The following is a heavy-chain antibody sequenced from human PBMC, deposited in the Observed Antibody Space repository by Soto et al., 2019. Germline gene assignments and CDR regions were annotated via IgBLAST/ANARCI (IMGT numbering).Heavy chain of an antibody. D-gene: IGHD7-27*01. J-gene: IGHJ6*03. CDR1: GFILSGCA. CDR2: ISSSSSVI. Sequence: TGGSLRLSCAASGFILSGCAMNWVRQAPGKGLEWVSYISSSSSVIDYADSVKGRFTVSRDNARNSLYLQMNSLRAEDTAVYYCARDLSWGSNWYYYMDVWGKGTTVTVSS. V-gene: IGHV3-48*01. CDR3: ARDLSWGSNWYYYMDV.